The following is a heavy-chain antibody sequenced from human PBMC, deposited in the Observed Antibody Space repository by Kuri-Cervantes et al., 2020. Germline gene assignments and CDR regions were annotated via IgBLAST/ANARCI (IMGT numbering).Heavy chain of an antibody. J-gene: IGHJ4*02. CDR3: AREGEYSSSSGFDY. CDR1: GFTFSNFW. V-gene: IGHV3-7*01. CDR2: IKPDGTEK. D-gene: IGHD6-6*01. Sequence: GESLKISCVASGFTFSNFWMSWVRQAPGKGLESLTNIKPDGTEKYYADSVKGRFTISRDNSKNTLSLQMNSLRAEDTAVYYCAREGEYSSSSGFDYWGQGTLVTVSS.